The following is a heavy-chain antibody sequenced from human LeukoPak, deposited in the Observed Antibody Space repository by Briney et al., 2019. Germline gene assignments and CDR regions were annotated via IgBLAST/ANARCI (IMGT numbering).Heavy chain of an antibody. V-gene: IGHV4-38-2*01. CDR3: ARSHSGWQGNNNWFDP. D-gene: IGHD6-19*01. CDR2: IYNSGST. CDR1: GYSISSDKY. Sequence: SETLSLTCEVSGYSISSDKYWGLLRLSPGKGLEWIGIIYNSGSTFYNPSLKSRVSIPVDTSKNQFSLRFTSVTAADTAVYYCARSHSGWQGNNNWFDPWGQGTLVTVSS. J-gene: IGHJ5*02.